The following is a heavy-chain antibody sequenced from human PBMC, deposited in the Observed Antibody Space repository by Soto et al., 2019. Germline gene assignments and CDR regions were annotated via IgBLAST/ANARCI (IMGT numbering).Heavy chain of an antibody. J-gene: IGHJ6*02. CDR2: IRSKAYGGTT. CDR1: GFTFGDYT. CDR3: ARDVASYDYGDFYGMDV. D-gene: IGHD4-17*01. V-gene: IGHV3-49*05. Sequence: EVQLLESGEGLVKPGRTLRLSCTASGFTFGDYTMAWFRQAPGGGLEWVSFIRSKAYGGTTEYAASVKGRFTISRDDSKSIAYLQMNRLQSEDTAVYYCARDVASYDYGDFYGMDVWGQGTTVTVSS.